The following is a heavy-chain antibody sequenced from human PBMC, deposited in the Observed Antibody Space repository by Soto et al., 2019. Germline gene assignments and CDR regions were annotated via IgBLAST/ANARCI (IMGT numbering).Heavy chain of an antibody. J-gene: IGHJ6*02. V-gene: IGHV1-69*01. CDR1: GGTFSSYA. CDR2: IIPIFGTA. CDR3: ARVSREAAGTSYSYYGMDV. Sequence: QVQLVQSGAEVKKPGSSVKVSCKASGGTFSSYAISWVRQAPGQGLEWMGGIIPIFGTANYAQEFQGRVTVTADESMSTAYMELSSLRSEDTAVYYCARVSREAAGTSYSYYGMDVWGQGTTVTVCS. D-gene: IGHD6-13*01.